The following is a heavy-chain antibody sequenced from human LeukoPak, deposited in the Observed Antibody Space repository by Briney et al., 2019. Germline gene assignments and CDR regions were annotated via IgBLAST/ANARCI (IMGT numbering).Heavy chain of an antibody. CDR1: GYTFTSYG. CDR2: ISAYNGNT. CDR3: ARARGYGTKNYFFDY. J-gene: IGHJ4*02. Sequence: ASVKVSCKASGYTFTSYGISWVRQAPGQGLEWMGWISAYNGNTNYAQKLQGRVTMTTDTSTSTAYMELRSLRSDDTAVYYCARARGYGTKNYFFDYWGQGTLVTVSS. V-gene: IGHV1-18*01. D-gene: IGHD6-25*01.